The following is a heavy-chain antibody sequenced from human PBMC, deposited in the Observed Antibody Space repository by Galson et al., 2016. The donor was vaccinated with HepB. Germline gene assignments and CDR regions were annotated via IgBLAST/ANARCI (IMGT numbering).Heavy chain of an antibody. CDR1: GFTFSNNG. CDR3: AKGNIDYLPAAPYA. CDR2: IWYDGSNK. J-gene: IGHJ5*02. D-gene: IGHD2-2*01. V-gene: IGHV3-33*06. Sequence: SLRLSCAASGFTFSNNGMHWVRQAPGKGLEWVAVIWYDGSNKYYADSVKGRFTISRDNSKNTLYLQLNSLRADDTAVYYCAKGNIDYLPAAPYAWGQGTLVTVSS.